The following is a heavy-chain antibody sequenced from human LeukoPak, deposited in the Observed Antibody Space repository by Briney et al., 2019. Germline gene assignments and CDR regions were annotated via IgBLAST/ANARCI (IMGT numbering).Heavy chain of an antibody. V-gene: IGHV3-9*01. CDR3: AKGGRWELPYYFDY. Sequence: GGSLRLSCTASGFTFDNYAMHWVRQAPGKGLEWVSGITWNSDNIGYADSVKGRFTISRDNAKNSLYLQMSSLRAEDTAFYYCAKGGRWELPYYFDYWGQGTLVTVSS. D-gene: IGHD1-26*01. CDR2: ITWNSDNI. J-gene: IGHJ4*02. CDR1: GFTFDNYA.